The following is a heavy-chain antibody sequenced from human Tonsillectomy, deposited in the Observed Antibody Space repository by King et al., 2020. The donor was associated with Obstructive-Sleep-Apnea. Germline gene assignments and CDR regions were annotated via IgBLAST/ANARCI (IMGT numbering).Heavy chain of an antibody. Sequence: VQLVESGGGVVQPGRSLRLSCAASGFTFSSYAMHWVRLAPGKGLEWVAFISHDGRSQLYADSVKGRFTISRDNSKNTLYLQLNRLRAEDTAVYSCARDGVTIFGVMTFFDYWGQGTLVTVSS. D-gene: IGHD3-3*01. CDR1: GFTFSSYA. J-gene: IGHJ4*02. V-gene: IGHV3-30-3*01. CDR3: ARDGVTIFGVMTFFDY. CDR2: ISHDGRSQ.